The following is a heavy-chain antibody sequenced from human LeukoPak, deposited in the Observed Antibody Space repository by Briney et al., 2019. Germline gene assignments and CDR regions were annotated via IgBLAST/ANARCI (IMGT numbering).Heavy chain of an antibody. D-gene: IGHD2-21*02. CDR1: GGSFSVYY. J-gene: IGHJ4*02. CDR3: ARGTTYCGGDCYDY. Sequence: KASETLSLTCAVYGGSFSVYYWSWIRQPPGKGLEWIGEINHSVSTNYNPSLKSRVTISVDTSKNQFSLKLSSVTAADTAVYYCARGTTYCGGDCYDYWGQGTLVTVSS. V-gene: IGHV4-34*01. CDR2: INHSVST.